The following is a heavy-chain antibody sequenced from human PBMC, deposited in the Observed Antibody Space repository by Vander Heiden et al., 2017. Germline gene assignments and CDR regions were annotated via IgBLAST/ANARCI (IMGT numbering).Heavy chain of an antibody. CDR2: IFSNDEK. V-gene: IGHV2-26*01. J-gene: IGHJ6*02. D-gene: IGHD6-13*01. Sequence: HIFSNDEKSYSTSLKSRLTISKDTSKSQVVLTMTNMDPVDTATYYCARIRYSSTTRDVYYYYGMDVWGQGTTVTVSS. CDR3: ARIRYSSTTRDVYYYYGMDV.